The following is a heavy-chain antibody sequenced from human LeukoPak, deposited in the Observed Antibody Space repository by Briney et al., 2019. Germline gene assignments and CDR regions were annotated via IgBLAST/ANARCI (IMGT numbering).Heavy chain of an antibody. CDR2: ISSSSDYI. CDR3: ARRATSSAFDI. V-gene: IGHV3-21*01. J-gene: IGHJ3*02. Sequence: PGGSLRLSCAASGFTFSSYSINWVRQAPGKGLEWVSSISSSSDYIYYADSLKGRFTISRDNAKNSLYLQMNSLRAEDTAVYYCARRATSSAFDIWGQGKMVTVSS. D-gene: IGHD3-10*01. CDR1: GFTFSSYS.